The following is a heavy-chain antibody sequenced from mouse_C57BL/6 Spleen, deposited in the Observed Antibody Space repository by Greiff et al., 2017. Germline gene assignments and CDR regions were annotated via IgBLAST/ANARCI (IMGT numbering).Heavy chain of an antibody. CDR2: IDPSDSYT. D-gene: IGHD1-1*01. V-gene: IGHV1-50*01. CDR3: ARNYYGRRYFDV. CDR1: GYTSTSYW. Sequence: QVQLQQPGAELVKPGASVKLSCKASGYTSTSYWMQWVKQRPGQGLEWIGEIDPSDSYTNYNQKFKGKATLTVDTSSSTAYMQLSSLTSEDSAVYYCARNYYGRRYFDVWGTGTTVTVSS. J-gene: IGHJ1*03.